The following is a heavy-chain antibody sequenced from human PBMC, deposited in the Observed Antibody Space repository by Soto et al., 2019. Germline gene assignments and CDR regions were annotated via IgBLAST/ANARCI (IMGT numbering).Heavy chain of an antibody. Sequence: QVQLVQSGAEVKKPGASVKVSCKASGYTFTGYYMHWVRQAPGQGLEWMGWINPNSGGTNYAQKFQGWVTMTRDTSISTAYMELSRLRSDDTAVYYCARGSIVVVTAIPGFDPWGQGTLVTVSS. J-gene: IGHJ5*02. CDR1: GYTFTGYY. CDR2: INPNSGGT. V-gene: IGHV1-2*04. D-gene: IGHD2-21*02. CDR3: ARGSIVVVTAIPGFDP.